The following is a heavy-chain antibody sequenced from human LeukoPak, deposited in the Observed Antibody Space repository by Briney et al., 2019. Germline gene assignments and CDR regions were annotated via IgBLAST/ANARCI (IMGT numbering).Heavy chain of an antibody. Sequence: ASVKVSCKASGYTFTGYYMHWVRQAPGQGLEWMGWINPNSGGTNYAQKFQGRVTITADESTSTAYMELSSLRSEDTAVYYCARDLQQPEEGYAFDIWGQGTMVTVSS. CDR2: INPNSGGT. D-gene: IGHD6-13*01. CDR3: ARDLQQPEEGYAFDI. CDR1: GYTFTGYY. V-gene: IGHV1-2*02. J-gene: IGHJ3*02.